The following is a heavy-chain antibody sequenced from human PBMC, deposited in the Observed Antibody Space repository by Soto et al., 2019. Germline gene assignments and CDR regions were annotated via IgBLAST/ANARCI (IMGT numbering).Heavy chain of an antibody. J-gene: IGHJ6*02. CDR3: ARAAHDGHYYSGRDV. Sequence: ASVKASCKASGYTFTGYYRHWVRQAPGQGLEWMGWINPNSGGTNYAQKFQGRVTMTRDTSISTAYMELSRLRSDDTAVYYCARAAHDGHYYSGRDVLRGVNTVTGS. V-gene: IGHV1-2*02. CDR2: INPNSGGT. CDR1: GYTFTGYY.